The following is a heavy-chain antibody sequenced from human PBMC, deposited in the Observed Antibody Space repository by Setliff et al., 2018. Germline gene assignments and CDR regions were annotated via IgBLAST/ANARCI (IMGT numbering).Heavy chain of an antibody. CDR2: IYTSWST. V-gene: IGHV4-61*09. D-gene: IGHD1-1*01. CDR3: ARTGTYRYFDY. J-gene: IGHJ4*02. CDR1: NYSISSGYY. Sequence: SETLSLTCGVSNYSISSGYYWAWIRQPAGKGLEWLGQIYTSWSTNYNPSLKSRVTISVDTSKNQFSLRLTSVTAADTAVYYCARTGTYRYFDYWGQGALVTVSS.